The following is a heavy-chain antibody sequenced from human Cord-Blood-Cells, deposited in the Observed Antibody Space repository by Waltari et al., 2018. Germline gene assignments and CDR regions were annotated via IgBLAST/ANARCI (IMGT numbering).Heavy chain of an antibody. CDR3: ARAPYSGYDTDPSVFDY. Sequence: QVQLVQSGAEVKKPGSSVKVSCKASGGTFSSYDIIWVPQAPGQGLEWTGSFIPIFVTATSAQKFKGRVTITADESTSTAYMELSRLRSEDTAVYYCARAPYSGYDTDPSVFDYWGQGTLVTVSS. CDR1: GGTFSSYD. J-gene: IGHJ4*02. CDR2: FIPIFVTA. V-gene: IGHV1-69*18. D-gene: IGHD5-12*01.